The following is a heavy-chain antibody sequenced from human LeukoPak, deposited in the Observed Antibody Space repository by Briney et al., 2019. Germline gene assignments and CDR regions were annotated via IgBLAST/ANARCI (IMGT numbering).Heavy chain of an antibody. CDR1: GGSISSSSYY. CDR2: IYHSGST. Sequence: SETLSLTRTVSGGSISSSSYYWGWIRQPPGKGLEWIGSIYHSGSTYYNPSLKSRVTISVDTSKNQFSLKLSSVTAADTAVYYCASHGVDYYDSTGAFDIWGQGTMVTVSS. D-gene: IGHD3-22*01. V-gene: IGHV4-39*01. CDR3: ASHGVDYYDSTGAFDI. J-gene: IGHJ3*02.